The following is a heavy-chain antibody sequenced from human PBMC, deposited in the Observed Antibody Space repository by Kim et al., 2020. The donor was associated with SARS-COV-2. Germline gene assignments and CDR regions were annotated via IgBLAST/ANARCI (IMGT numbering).Heavy chain of an antibody. J-gene: IGHJ4*02. V-gene: IGHV3-73*01. Sequence: KGRLTISRDDSKDTAYLQMNSLKTEDTAVYYCTRADTRVVPAARAQVVDYWGQGTLVTVSS. D-gene: IGHD2-2*01. CDR3: TRADTRVVPAARAQVVDY.